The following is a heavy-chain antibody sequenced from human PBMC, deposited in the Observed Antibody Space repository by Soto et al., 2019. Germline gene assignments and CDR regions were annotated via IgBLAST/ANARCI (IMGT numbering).Heavy chain of an antibody. CDR3: ARDSPSIWGGLGYYYMDV. D-gene: IGHD3-16*01. Sequence: GGSLRLSCAASGFTVSSNYMSWVRQAPGKGLEWVSVIYSGGSTYYADSVKGRFTISRHNSKNTLYLQMNSLRAEDTAVYYCARDSPSIWGGLGYYYMDVWGKGTTVTVSS. J-gene: IGHJ6*03. V-gene: IGHV3-53*04. CDR1: GFTVSSNY. CDR2: IYSGGST.